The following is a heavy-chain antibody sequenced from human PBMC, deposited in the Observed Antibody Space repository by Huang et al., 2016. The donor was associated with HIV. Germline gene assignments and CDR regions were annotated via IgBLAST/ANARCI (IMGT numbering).Heavy chain of an antibody. D-gene: IGHD6-13*01. V-gene: IGHV2-5*02. CDR1: GFSISTRGVG. CDR2: IYWDDDK. J-gene: IGHJ4*01. Sequence: QITLKESGPALVKPTQTLTLTCSLSGFSISTRGVGVGWIRQPPGKALEWLALIYWDDDKRYSQSLKSRLTIAKDTSKNQVVLTMTNVDPVDTATYYCARHTRMALAYFFDSWGHGSLVTVSS. CDR3: ARHTRMALAYFFDS.